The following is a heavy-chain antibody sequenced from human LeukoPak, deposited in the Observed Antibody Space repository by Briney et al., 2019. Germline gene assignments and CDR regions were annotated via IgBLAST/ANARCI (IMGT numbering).Heavy chain of an antibody. CDR3: ARVNSGSYIDY. D-gene: IGHD5-12*01. CDR1: GLTVSSYE. CDR2: ISISGSTT. Sequence: GGSLRLSCVGSGLTVSSYEMIWVRQAPGKGLDWVSYISISGSTTYYADSVKGRFTISRDNAKNSLYLQMNSLRAEDAALYYCARVNSGSYIDYWGQGTLVAVSS. V-gene: IGHV3-48*03. J-gene: IGHJ4*02.